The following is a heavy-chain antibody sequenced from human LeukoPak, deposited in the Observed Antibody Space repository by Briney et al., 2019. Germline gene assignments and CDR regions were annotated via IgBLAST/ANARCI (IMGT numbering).Heavy chain of an antibody. V-gene: IGHV4-31*03. CDR3: ARYQDQLLHFDY. CDR2: IHYSGST. J-gene: IGHJ4*02. Sequence: SETLSLTCTVSGGSISSGGYYWSWIRQHPGKGLEWIGYIHYSGSTYYNPSLKSRVTISVDTSKNQFSLKLSSVTAADTAVYYCARYQDQLLHFDYWGQGTLVTVSS. D-gene: IGHD2-2*01. CDR1: GGSISSGGYY.